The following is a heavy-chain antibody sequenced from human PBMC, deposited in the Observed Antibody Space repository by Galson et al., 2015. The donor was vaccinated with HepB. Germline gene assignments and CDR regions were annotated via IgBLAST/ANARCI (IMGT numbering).Heavy chain of an antibody. CDR2: ISSSSTI. CDR3: ARDHIGIDY. D-gene: IGHD2-21*01. CDR1: GFTFSSYS. J-gene: IGHJ4*02. Sequence: SLRLSCAASGFTFSSYSMNWVRQAPGKGLEWVSYISSSSTIYYADSVKGRFTISRDNAKNSLYLQMNSLRAEDTAVCYCARDHIGIDYWGQGTLVTVSS. V-gene: IGHV3-48*04.